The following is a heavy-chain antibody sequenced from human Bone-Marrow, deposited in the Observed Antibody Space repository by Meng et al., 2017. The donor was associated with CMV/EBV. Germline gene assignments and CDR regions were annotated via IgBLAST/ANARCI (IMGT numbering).Heavy chain of an antibody. CDR3: AREPFGDYDPPSFDY. D-gene: IGHD4-17*01. CDR1: GFTFRSYA. J-gene: IGHJ4*02. CDR2: ISGAGGST. Sequence: GESLKISCAASGFTFRSYAMSWVRQAPGKGLEWVSAISGAGGSTYSADSVKGRFTISRDNSKNTLYLQMNGLRAEDTALYYCAREPFGDYDPPSFDYWGQGNLVTVSS. V-gene: IGHV3-23*01.